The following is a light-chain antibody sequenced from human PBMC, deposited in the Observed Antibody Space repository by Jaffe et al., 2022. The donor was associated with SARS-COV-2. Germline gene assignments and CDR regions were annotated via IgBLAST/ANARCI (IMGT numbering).Light chain of an antibody. J-gene: IGKJ1*01. CDR1: QSIRND. CDR3: QQYNDWPPWT. Sequence: ILMTQSPATLSVSPGERAILSCRASQSIRNDLAWYQQKPGRAPRLLIYGASTRATGIPARFSGSGSGTDFTLTISSLQSEDFAVYYCQQYNDWPPWTFGQGTKVEIK. V-gene: IGKV3-15*01. CDR2: GAS.